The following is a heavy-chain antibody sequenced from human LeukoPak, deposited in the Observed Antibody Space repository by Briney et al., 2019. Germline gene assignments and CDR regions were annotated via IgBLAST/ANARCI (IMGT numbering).Heavy chain of an antibody. D-gene: IGHD3-16*01. V-gene: IGHV3-23*01. CDR3: AKDRLGGPYFFHY. CDR1: GFTFSSYA. J-gene: IGHJ4*02. Sequence: GGSLRLSCASSGFTFSSYAMSWVRQAPGKGLEWVSTIGGTGVRTYYADSVKGRITISRDNSKNTLYLQINSLRAEDTAVYFCAKDRLGGPYFFHYWGQGTLVTVSS. CDR2: IGGTGVRT.